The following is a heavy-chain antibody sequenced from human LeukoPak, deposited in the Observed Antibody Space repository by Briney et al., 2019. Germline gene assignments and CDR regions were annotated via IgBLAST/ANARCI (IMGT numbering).Heavy chain of an antibody. V-gene: IGHV3-23*01. J-gene: IGHJ4*02. CDR2: ISGSGGST. CDR3: ATSSGWPKPFDY. CDR1: GFTFSSYG. D-gene: IGHD6-19*01. Sequence: GGSLRLSCAASGFTFSSYGMSWVRQAPGKGLEWVSAISGSGGSTYYADSVKGRFTISRDNSKNTLYLQMNSLRAEDTAVYYCATSSGWPKPFDYWGQGTLVTVSS.